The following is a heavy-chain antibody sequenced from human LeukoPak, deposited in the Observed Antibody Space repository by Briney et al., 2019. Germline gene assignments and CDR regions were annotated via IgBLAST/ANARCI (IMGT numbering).Heavy chain of an antibody. CDR3: AREVATIFDY. CDR2: IYTSGST. D-gene: IGHD5-12*01. Sequence: SETLSLTCTVSGGSISSGSYYWSWIRQPAGKGLEWIGRIYTSGSTNYNPSLKSRVTISVDTSKNQFSLKLSSVTAADTAVYCCAREVATIFDYWGQGTLVTVSS. CDR1: GGSISSGSYY. V-gene: IGHV4-61*02. J-gene: IGHJ4*02.